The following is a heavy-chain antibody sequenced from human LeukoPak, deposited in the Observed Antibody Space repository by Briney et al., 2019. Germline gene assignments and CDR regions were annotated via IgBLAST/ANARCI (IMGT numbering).Heavy chain of an antibody. CDR2: ISGSGGST. CDR3: AKDRPSNYALDYYYYYGMDV. D-gene: IGHD1-7*01. Sequence: HPGGSLRLSCAASGFTFSSYAMSWVHQAPGKGLEWVSAISGSGGSTYYADSVKGRFTISRDNSKNTLYLQMNSLRAEDTAVYYCAKDRPSNYALDYYYYYGMDVWGQGTTVTVSS. J-gene: IGHJ6*02. CDR1: GFTFSSYA. V-gene: IGHV3-23*01.